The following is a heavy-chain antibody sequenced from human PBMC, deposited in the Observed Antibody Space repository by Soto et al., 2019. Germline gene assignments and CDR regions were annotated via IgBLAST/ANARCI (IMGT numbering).Heavy chain of an antibody. CDR3: ARHAPMQWLVGPFDY. D-gene: IGHD6-19*01. V-gene: IGHV4-39*01. Sequence: QLQLQESGPGLVKPSETLSLTCTVSGGSISSSSYYWGWIRQPPGKGLEWIGRIYYSGSTYYNPSLKSRVTLSVDTSKNQFSLKRSSVTAADTAVYYCARHAPMQWLVGPFDYWGQGTLVTVSS. J-gene: IGHJ4*02. CDR1: GGSISSSSYY. CDR2: IYYSGST.